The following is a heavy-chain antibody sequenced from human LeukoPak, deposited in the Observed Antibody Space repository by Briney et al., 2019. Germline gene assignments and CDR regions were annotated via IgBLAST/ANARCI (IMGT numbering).Heavy chain of an antibody. CDR3: ARATGITGTRPFDY. CDR2: ISSSSGYI. J-gene: IGHJ4*02. CDR1: GFTFSSYS. D-gene: IGHD1-7*01. V-gene: IGHV3-21*01. Sequence: PGGSLRLSCAASGFTFSSYSMNWVRQAPGKGLEWVSSISSSSGYIYYADSVKGRFTISRDNSKNTLYLQMNSLRAEDTAVYYCARATGITGTRPFDYWGQGALVTVSS.